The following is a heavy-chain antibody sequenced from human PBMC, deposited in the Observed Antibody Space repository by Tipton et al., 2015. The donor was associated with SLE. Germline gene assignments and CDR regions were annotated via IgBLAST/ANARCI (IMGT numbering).Heavy chain of an antibody. J-gene: IGHJ3*02. Sequence: LRLSCAASGFTVSSNYMSWVRQAPGKGLEWVSVIYSGGSTNYNPSLKSRVTISLDTSKSQFSLKLSSVTAADTAVYYCARGGVLGFHPSAFDIWGQGTMVTVSS. CDR3: ARGGVLGFHPSAFDI. D-gene: IGHD3-10*01. V-gene: IGHV4-59*02. CDR1: GFTVSSNY. CDR2: IYSGGST.